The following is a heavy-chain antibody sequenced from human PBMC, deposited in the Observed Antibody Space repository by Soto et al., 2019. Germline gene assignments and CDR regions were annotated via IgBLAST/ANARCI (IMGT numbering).Heavy chain of an antibody. CDR2: MNPNSGNT. CDR3: ARGPDIVVVVAADHFDY. D-gene: IGHD2-15*01. J-gene: IGHJ4*02. V-gene: IGHV1-8*01. Sequence: QVQLVQSGAEVKKPGASVKVSCKASGYTFTSYDSNWVRQATGQGLEWMGWMNPNSGNTGYAQKFQGRVTMTRNTSISTAYMELSSLRSEDTAVYYCARGPDIVVVVAADHFDYWGQGTLVTVSS. CDR1: GYTFTSYD.